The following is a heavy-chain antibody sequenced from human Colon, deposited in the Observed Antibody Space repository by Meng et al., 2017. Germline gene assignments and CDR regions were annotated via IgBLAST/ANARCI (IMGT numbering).Heavy chain of an antibody. D-gene: IGHD6-19*01. V-gene: IGHV4-4*02. CDR3: ARHGGWHFDY. CDR2: IYLSGSP. J-gene: IGHJ4*02. Sequence: QLSLQQLGPGLGEPSGPLPPPCAVSGGSISSSNYWSWVRQPPGKGLEWIGQIYLSGSPSYNPSLESRVTISVDKSKNQLSLRLTSVTAADTAIYYCARHGGWHFDYWGQGTLVTVSS. CDR1: GGSISSSNY.